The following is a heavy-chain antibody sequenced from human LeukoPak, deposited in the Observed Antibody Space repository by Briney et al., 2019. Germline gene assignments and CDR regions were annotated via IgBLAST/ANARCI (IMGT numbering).Heavy chain of an antibody. CDR1: GGSISSSSYF. J-gene: IGHJ4*02. Sequence: SETLSLTCTVSGGSISSSSYFWGWIRQPPGKGLKWVGSIYYSGTTYYNPSLKSRVTISVDTSKNQFSLNLSSVTAADTAVYYCARARTRGNNWYFDYWGQGTLVTVSS. V-gene: IGHV4-39*01. D-gene: IGHD1-1*01. CDR2: IYYSGTT. CDR3: ARARTRGNNWYFDY.